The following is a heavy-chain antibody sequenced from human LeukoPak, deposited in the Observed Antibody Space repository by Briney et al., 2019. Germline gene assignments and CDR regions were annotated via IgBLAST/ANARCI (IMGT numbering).Heavy chain of an antibody. CDR1: GYTFSSYD. CDR2: MNPKSGNT. J-gene: IGHJ4*02. D-gene: IGHD2-2*01. CDR3: VRVLGFCSDTSCSRSNPPGY. Sequence: WASVKVSCKASGYTFSSYDIHWVRQARGQGLEWMGWMNPKSGNTGYPQNFQGRVTMTRDTSMSTAYMELSSLRSEDTAVYYCVRVLGFCSDTSCSRSNPPGYWGQGTLVTVSS. V-gene: IGHV1-8*01.